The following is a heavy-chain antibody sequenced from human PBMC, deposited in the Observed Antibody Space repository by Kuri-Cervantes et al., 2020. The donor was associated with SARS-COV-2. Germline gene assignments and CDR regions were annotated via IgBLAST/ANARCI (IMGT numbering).Heavy chain of an antibody. Sequence: ESLKISCTVSGGSISSYYWSWIRQPPGQGLEWIGYIYYSGSTNYNPSLKSRVTISVDTSKNQFSLKLSSVTAADTAVYYCARGSWNYPFDYWGQGTLVTVSS. D-gene: IGHD1-7*01. J-gene: IGHJ4*02. CDR1: GGSISSYY. CDR2: IYYSGST. V-gene: IGHV4-59*01. CDR3: ARGSWNYPFDY.